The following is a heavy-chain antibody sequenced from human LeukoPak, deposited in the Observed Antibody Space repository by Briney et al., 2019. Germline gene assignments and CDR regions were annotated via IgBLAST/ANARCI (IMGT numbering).Heavy chain of an antibody. CDR3: ARVEITMVRGVPDY. V-gene: IGHV3-74*01. Sequence: GGSLRLSCAASGFTFSSHWMHWVRQAPGKGLVWVSRINSDGSSISYADSVKGRFTISRDNSKNTLYLQMNSLRAEDTAVYYCARVEITMVRGVPDYWGQGTLVTVSS. CDR2: INSDGSSI. CDR1: GFTFSSHW. J-gene: IGHJ4*02. D-gene: IGHD3-10*01.